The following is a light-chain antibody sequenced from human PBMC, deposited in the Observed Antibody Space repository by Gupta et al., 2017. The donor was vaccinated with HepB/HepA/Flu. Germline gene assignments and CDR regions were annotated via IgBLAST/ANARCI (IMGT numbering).Light chain of an antibody. CDR2: QDT. J-gene: IGLJ2*01. CDR3: QAWASSTVV. V-gene: IGLV3-1*01. CDR1: RLADKY. Sequence: SYELTQPPSMSVSPGQTASITCSGDRLADKYPCWYQQKPGQSPVLVIYQDTKRPSGIPERFSGSSSGNTATLTIRGTQAVDEDDYYCQAWASSTVVFGGGTKLTVL.